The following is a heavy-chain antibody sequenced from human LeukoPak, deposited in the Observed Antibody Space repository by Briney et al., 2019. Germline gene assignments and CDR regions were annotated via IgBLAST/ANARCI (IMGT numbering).Heavy chain of an antibody. CDR2: ISGSGGST. V-gene: IGHV3-23*01. J-gene: IGHJ4*02. CDR1: GFTFSSYA. CDR3: AKIGASTSCPFDY. Sequence: EPGGSLRLSCAASGFTFSSYAMSWVRQAPGKGLEWVSAISGSGGSTYYADSVKGRFTISRDNSKNTLYLQMNSLRAEDTAVYYCAKIGASTSCPFDYWGQGTLVTVSS. D-gene: IGHD2-2*01.